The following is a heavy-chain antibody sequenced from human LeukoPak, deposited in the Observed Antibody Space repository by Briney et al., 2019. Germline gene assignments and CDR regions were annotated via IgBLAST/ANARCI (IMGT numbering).Heavy chain of an antibody. CDR3: AKDLGGGKLELLGQDC. Sequence: PGGSLRLSCAASGFTFSSYAMSWVRQAPGEGLEWGSAISGSGGSTYYADSVKGRFTISRDNSKNTLYLQMNSLRAEDTAVCYFAKDLGGGKLELLGQDCWRQATLVTVS. CDR2: ISGSGGST. D-gene: IGHD1-7*01. J-gene: IGHJ4*02. V-gene: IGHV3-23*01. CDR1: GFTFSSYA.